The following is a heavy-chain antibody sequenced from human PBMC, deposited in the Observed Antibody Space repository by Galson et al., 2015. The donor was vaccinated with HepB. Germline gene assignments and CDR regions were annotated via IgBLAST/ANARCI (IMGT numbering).Heavy chain of an antibody. J-gene: IGHJ5*02. CDR2: SDPYNHKT. CDR3: ARGALVVVVDSTQNNWFGP. V-gene: IGHV1-18*01. D-gene: IGHD2-15*01. CDR1: GYTFSSFS. Sequence: SVKVSCKASGYTFSSFSITWVRQAPGQGLEWMGWSDPYNHKTNYAEKFQGRVTMTTDTSTSTAFMELRSLRSDDTAVYFCARGALVVVVDSTQNNWFGPWGQGTLVTVSS.